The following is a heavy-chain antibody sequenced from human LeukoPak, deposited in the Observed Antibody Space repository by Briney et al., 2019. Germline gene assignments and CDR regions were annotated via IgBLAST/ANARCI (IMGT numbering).Heavy chain of an antibody. D-gene: IGHD4-17*01. CDR1: GFTFSSYS. CDR3: ARGATVTTKLVDY. Sequence: GGSLRLSFAASGFTFSSYSMNWVRQAPGKGLEWVSSISSSSSYIYYADSVKGRFTISRDNAKNSLYLQMNSLRAEDTAVYYCARGATVTTKLVDYWGQGTLVTVSS. J-gene: IGHJ4*02. CDR2: ISSSSSYI. V-gene: IGHV3-21*01.